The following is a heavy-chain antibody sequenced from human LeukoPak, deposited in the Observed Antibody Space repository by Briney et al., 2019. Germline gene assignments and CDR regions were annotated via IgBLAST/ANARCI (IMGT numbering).Heavy chain of an antibody. Sequence: PGESLRLSCAASGFTFNDYWMTWVRQAPGKGLEWVANIKQDGSEKYYVDSVKGRFTISRDNAKNSLYLQMNSLRAEDTAVYYCARGVATTFELWGNAFDTWGQGTMVTVSS. V-gene: IGHV3-7*01. CDR2: IKQDGSEK. J-gene: IGHJ3*02. D-gene: IGHD5-12*01. CDR1: GFTFNDYW. CDR3: ARGVATTFELWGNAFDT.